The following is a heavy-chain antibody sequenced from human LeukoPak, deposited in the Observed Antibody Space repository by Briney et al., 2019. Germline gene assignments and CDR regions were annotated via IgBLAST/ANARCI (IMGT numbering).Heavy chain of an antibody. CDR1: AGSINNYY. V-gene: IGHV4-59*01. Sequence: SETLSLTCTVSAGSINNYYWSWIRQPPGKGLEWIGYIYYSGSTNYNPSLKSRVTISVETSKKQVSLNLSSVTAADTAVYYCARVAARYVGMDVWGQGTTVTVSS. J-gene: IGHJ6*02. D-gene: IGHD6-6*01. CDR3: ARVAARYVGMDV. CDR2: IYYSGST.